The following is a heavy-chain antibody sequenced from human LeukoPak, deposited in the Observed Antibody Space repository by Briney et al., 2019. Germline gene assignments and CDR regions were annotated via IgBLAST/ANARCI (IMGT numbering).Heavy chain of an antibody. J-gene: IGHJ4*02. Sequence: PSETLSLTCAVSRGSISSGGYSGSWIRQPPGKGLEWIGYIYYGGSTYYNPSLKSRVTISVDTSKNQFSLKLSSVTAADTAVYYCARGGIAAAGFDYWGQGTLVTVSS. CDR3: ARGGIAAAGFDY. CDR2: IYYGGST. CDR1: RGSISSGGYS. V-gene: IGHV4-30-4*07. D-gene: IGHD6-13*01.